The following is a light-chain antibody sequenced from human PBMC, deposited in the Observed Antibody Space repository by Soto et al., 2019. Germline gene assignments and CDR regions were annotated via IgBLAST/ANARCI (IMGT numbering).Light chain of an antibody. Sequence: QSALTQPPSASGSPGQSVTISCTGTSSDVGGYNYVSWYQQHPGRAPTLMIYEVSARPSGVPDRFSGSKSGNTASLTVSGLQAEDEADYYCSSYAGSNNLGFGGGTKLTVL. CDR2: EVS. CDR3: SSYAGSNNLG. J-gene: IGLJ2*01. V-gene: IGLV2-8*01. CDR1: SSDVGGYNY.